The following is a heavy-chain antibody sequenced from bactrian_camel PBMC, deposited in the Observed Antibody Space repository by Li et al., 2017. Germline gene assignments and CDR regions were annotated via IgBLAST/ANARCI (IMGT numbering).Heavy chain of an antibody. Sequence: HVQLVESGGGSVQAGGSLKLSCAASGVTYNIYCMGWFRQPPGKEREGVAIIDSDGSTGYEDPVKGRFTISQDHSKNLLSLQMNSLKPEDTAMYYCAVSTTSYSPVFGQGTQVTVS. CDR2: IDSDGST. D-gene: IGHD7*01. V-gene: IGHV3S57*01. CDR1: GVTYNIYC. J-gene: IGHJ4*01.